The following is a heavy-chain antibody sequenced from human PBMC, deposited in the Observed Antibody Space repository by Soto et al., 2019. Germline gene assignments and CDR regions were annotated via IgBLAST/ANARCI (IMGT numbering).Heavy chain of an antibody. D-gene: IGHD2-15*01. Sequence: SETLSLTCTFSGLSVSNYYWSWIRQPPGKGLEWIGYMYHSGSSNYNPSLKRRVTISVDTSKNQVSLEVTSVIAADTAVYYCARDHVVETNYGFFDYWGQGILVTVSS. CDR1: GLSVSNYY. CDR2: MYHSGSS. J-gene: IGHJ4*02. V-gene: IGHV4-59*02. CDR3: ARDHVVETNYGFFDY.